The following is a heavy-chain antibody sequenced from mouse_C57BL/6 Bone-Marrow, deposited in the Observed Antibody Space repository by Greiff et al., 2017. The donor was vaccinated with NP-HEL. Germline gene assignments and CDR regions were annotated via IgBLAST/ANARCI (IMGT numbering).Heavy chain of an antibody. D-gene: IGHD2-2*01. CDR3: TSGDYGYDAWFAY. CDR1: GYTFTSYW. J-gene: IGHJ3*01. CDR2: IYPGNSDT. Sequence: VQLQQSGTVLARPGASVKMSCKTSGYTFTSYWMHWVKQRPGQGLEWIGAIYPGNSDTSYNQKFKGKAKLTAVTSASTAYMKLSSLTNEDSAVYYCTSGDYGYDAWFAYWGQGTLVTVSA. V-gene: IGHV1-5*01.